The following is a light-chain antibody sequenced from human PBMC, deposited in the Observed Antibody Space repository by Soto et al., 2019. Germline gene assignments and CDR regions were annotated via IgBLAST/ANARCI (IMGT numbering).Light chain of an antibody. CDR1: QNVNVF. V-gene: IGKV1-5*03. CDR2: KAS. Sequence: DIQMTQSPSNLSASVGDRVTITCRASQNVNVFLAWYQQKPGKAPKLLIQKASTLETGVPSRFSGSGSGTDFALTISGLQPDDFATYYCQQYNTYSWTFGQGTKVDI. J-gene: IGKJ1*01. CDR3: QQYNTYSWT.